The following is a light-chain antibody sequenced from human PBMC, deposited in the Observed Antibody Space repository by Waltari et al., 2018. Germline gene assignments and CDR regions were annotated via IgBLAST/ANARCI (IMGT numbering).Light chain of an antibody. CDR1: QGISSW. CDR3: QQYNSAPYS. CDR2: KAS. V-gene: IGKV1-12*01. J-gene: IGKJ2*03. Sequence: DIQMTQSPSSLSASVGDRVTIPCRASQGISSWLAWFQQKSGKGPKLLIYKASNLQSGVPSRFSGSGSGTDFTLTISSLQPEDFATYYCQQYNSAPYSFGQGTKVEIK.